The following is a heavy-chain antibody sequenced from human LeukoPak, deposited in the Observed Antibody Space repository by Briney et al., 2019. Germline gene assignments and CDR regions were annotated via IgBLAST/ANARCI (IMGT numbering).Heavy chain of an antibody. CDR3: ARGRDYYDSSGYYPPYYFDY. CDR2: INHSGST. Sequence: PSETLSLICAVYGGPFSGYYWSWIRQPPGKGLEWIGEINHSGSTNYNPSLKSRVTISVDTSKNQFSLKLSSVTAADTAVYYCARGRDYYDSSGYYPPYYFDYWGQGTLVTVSA. CDR1: GGPFSGYY. J-gene: IGHJ4*02. D-gene: IGHD3-22*01. V-gene: IGHV4-34*01.